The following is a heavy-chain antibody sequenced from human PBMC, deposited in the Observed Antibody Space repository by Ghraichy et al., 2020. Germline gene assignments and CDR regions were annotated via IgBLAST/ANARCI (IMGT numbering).Heavy chain of an antibody. V-gene: IGHV4-34*01. CDR3: ARHEKNRYCSGGSCPGRSNLFDP. Sequence: SQTLSLTCAVYGGSFSGYYWSWIRQPPGKGLEWIGEINHSGSTNYNPSLKSRVTISVDTSKNQFSLKLSSVTAADTAVYYCARHEKNRYCSGGSCPGRSNLFDPWGQGTLVTVSS. CDR1: GGSFSGYY. D-gene: IGHD2-15*01. CDR2: INHSGST. J-gene: IGHJ5*02.